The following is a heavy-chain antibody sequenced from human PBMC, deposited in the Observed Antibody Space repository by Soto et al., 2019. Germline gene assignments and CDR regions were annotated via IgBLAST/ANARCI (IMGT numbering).Heavy chain of an antibody. V-gene: IGHV4-59*01. CDR2: IYYSGST. Sequence: QVQLQESGPGLVKPSETLSLTCTVSGGSISSYYWSWIRQPPGKGLEWIGYIYYSGSTNYNPSLKSRVTISVDTSKNQFSLKLSSVTAADTAVYYCARDAGMTTVTTDAFDIWGQGTMVTVSS. J-gene: IGHJ3*02. CDR1: GGSISSYY. CDR3: ARDAGMTTVTTDAFDI. D-gene: IGHD4-17*01.